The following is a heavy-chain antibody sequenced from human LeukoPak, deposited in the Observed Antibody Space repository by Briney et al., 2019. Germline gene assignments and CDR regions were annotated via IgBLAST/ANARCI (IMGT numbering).Heavy chain of an antibody. CDR3: AKDPGVVPAHYFDY. CDR1: GSTFSSYA. J-gene: IGHJ4*02. V-gene: IGHV3-23*01. D-gene: IGHD2-2*01. CDR2: TGSTGVST. Sequence: GGSLRLSCAASGSTFSSYAMNWVRQAPGKGLEWVSGTGSTGVSTFYADSVKGRFTVSRDNSKNTLSLQMNSLRAEDTAVYYCAKDPGVVPAHYFDYWGQGTLVTVSS.